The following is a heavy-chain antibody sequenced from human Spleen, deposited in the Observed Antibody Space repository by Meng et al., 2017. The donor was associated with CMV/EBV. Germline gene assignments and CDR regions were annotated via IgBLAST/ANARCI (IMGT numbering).Heavy chain of an antibody. Sequence: QVQLLQSGAEVKKPGASVEVSCKASGYTFTSFDINWVRKASGQGPEWMGWVNPRSGNTVYAQEFQGRVTLTRNNSISTAYMRLSSLRSEDTAVYYCARASDWLLRGDFDYWGQGTLVTVSS. V-gene: IGHV1-8*01. D-gene: IGHD3-9*01. CDR1: GYTFTSFD. CDR3: ARASDWLLRGDFDY. J-gene: IGHJ4*02. CDR2: VNPRSGNT.